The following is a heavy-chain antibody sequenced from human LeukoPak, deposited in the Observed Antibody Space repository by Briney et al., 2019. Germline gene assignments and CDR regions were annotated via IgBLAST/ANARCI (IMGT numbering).Heavy chain of an antibody. Sequence: PSETLSLTCTVSGGSISSGDYYWSWIRQPPGKGLEWIGYIYYSGSTYYNPSLKSRVTVSVDTSKNQFSLKLSSVTAADTAVYYCARAVPPRYYGSGSNYYYYMDVWGKGTTVTVSS. V-gene: IGHV4-30-4*08. J-gene: IGHJ6*03. CDR2: IYYSGST. CDR1: GGSISSGDYY. CDR3: ARAVPPRYYGSGSNYYYYMDV. D-gene: IGHD3-10*01.